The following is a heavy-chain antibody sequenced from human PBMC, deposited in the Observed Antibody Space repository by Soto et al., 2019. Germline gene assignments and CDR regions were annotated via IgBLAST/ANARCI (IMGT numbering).Heavy chain of an antibody. Sequence: VGSLRLSCAASGFTFSTYAMIWVRQAPGKGLEWVSGISGSGGSTLYADSVKGRFAISRDNSKNTVFLQMNSLRAEDSALYYCAKPGYFGSGTYYNYYFDYWGQGTLVTVSS. CDR1: GFTFSTYA. CDR3: AKPGYFGSGTYYNYYFDY. D-gene: IGHD3-10*01. J-gene: IGHJ4*02. V-gene: IGHV3-23*01. CDR2: ISGSGGST.